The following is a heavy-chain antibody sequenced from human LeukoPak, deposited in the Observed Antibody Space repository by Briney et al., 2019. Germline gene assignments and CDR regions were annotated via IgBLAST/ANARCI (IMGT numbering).Heavy chain of an antibody. J-gene: IGHJ5*02. CDR1: GGSFSGYY. V-gene: IGHV4-34*01. Sequence: SETLSLTCAVYGGSFSGYYWSWIRQPPGKGLEWIGEINHSGSTNYNPSLKSRVTISVDTSKNQSSLKLSSVTAADTAVYYCARHGGITMIVVYRNTNWFDPWGQGTLVTVSS. CDR2: INHSGST. D-gene: IGHD3-22*01. CDR3: ARHGGITMIVVYRNTNWFDP.